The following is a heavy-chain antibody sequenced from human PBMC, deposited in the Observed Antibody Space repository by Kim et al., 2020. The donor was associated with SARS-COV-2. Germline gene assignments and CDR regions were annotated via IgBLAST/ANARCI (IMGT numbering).Heavy chain of an antibody. CDR3: ARGAAVPKGAPDY. D-gene: IGHD6-13*01. CDR2: TYYRSKLSN. V-gene: IGHV6-1*01. CDR1: GDNVSSNSAA. J-gene: IGHJ4*02. Sequence: SQTLSLTCAISGDNVSSNSAAWNWIRQSPSRGLEWLGRTYYRSKLSNDYAVSVKSRIAISPDTSKNQFSLQLNSVTPDDTAVFYCARGAAVPKGAPDYWGQGALFTVSS.